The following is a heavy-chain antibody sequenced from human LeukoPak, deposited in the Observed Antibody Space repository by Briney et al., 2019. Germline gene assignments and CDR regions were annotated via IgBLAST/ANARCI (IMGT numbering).Heavy chain of an antibody. D-gene: IGHD3-3*01. CDR2: ISSSSSYI. CDR3: ARVGLEWLLTPSQYYFDY. J-gene: IGHJ4*02. V-gene: IGHV3-21*01. CDR1: GFTFSSYS. Sequence: GGSLRLSCAASGFTFSSYSMNWVRQVPGKGLEWVSSISSSSSYIYYADSVKGRFTVSRDNAKNSLYLQMNSLRAEDTAVYYCARVGLEWLLTPSQYYFDYWGQGTLVTVSS.